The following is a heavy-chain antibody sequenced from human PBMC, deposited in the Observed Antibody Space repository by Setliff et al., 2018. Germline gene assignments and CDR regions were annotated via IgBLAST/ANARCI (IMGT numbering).Heavy chain of an antibody. CDR2: INNDGSST. V-gene: IGHV3-74*01. D-gene: IGHD3-9*01. Sequence: LRLSCAAAGFTFSSHWMHWVRQAPGKRLMWVSRINNDGSSTTYEDSVKGRFTISRDNAKNTLYLQMNSLRAEDTAVYYCARAYYGTVNGYSSYYGLDVWGQGTTVTVSS. J-gene: IGHJ6*02. CDR3: ARAYYGTVNGYSSYYGLDV. CDR1: GFTFSSHW.